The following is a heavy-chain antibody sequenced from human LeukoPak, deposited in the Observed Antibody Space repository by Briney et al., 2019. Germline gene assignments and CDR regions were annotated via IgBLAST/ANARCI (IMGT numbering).Heavy chain of an antibody. CDR2: ISASGGNT. D-gene: IGHD4-17*01. Sequence: LSGGSLRLSCAASGLTFSIYAMTSVRQAPGKGLEWVSSISASGGNTYYADSVKGRFIISRDTSKNTLFMQMSSLGAEDTAIYYCAKSFRTTVTTVNYWGQGTLVTVSS. V-gene: IGHV3-23*01. J-gene: IGHJ4*02. CDR1: GLTFSIYA. CDR3: AKSFRTTVTTVNY.